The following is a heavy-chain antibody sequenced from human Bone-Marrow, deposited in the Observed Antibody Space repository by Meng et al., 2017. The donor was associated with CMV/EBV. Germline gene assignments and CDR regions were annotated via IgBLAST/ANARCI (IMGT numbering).Heavy chain of an antibody. J-gene: IGHJ4*02. CDR3: TRGFPGGGDAVVSDC. CDR2: IHFSGTT. Sequence: SETLSLTCRVSGGSISGYYWTWIRHSPGKRLEWIGWIHFSGTTTFNPSLKSRVTILIDASENQFSLNLKSVTAADTAVYYCTRGFPGGGDAVVSDCWGQGTLVTVSS. D-gene: IGHD3-16*01. CDR1: GGSISGYY. V-gene: IGHV4-59*01.